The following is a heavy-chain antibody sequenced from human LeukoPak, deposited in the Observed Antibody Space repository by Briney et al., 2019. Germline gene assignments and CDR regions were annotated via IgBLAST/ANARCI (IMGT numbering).Heavy chain of an antibody. CDR2: IYTSEST. CDR3: ARGLWFGDENPPYFDY. Sequence: SETLSLTCAVSGHSISSGYYWVWIRQPAGKGLEWIGRIYTSESTNYNPSLKSRVTISVDTSRNQFSLKSSSVTAADTAVYYCARGLWFGDENPPYFDYWGQGILVTVSS. D-gene: IGHD3-10*01. CDR1: GHSISSGYY. V-gene: IGHV4-61*02. J-gene: IGHJ4*02.